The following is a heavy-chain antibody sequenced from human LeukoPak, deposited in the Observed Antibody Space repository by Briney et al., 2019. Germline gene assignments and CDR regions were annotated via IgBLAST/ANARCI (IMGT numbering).Heavy chain of an antibody. D-gene: IGHD2-2*02. CDR2: IYHNETP. CDR3: DTAPILRGEGGEHYKYGMDV. J-gene: IGHJ6*01. Sequence: SETLSLACGVSVVSISSGNWWSWVRQSPGKGLVCIGEIYHNETPNYNPSLKSRVTISADTFKNHFPLKLTSVTAADTAVYYCDTAPILRGEGGEHYKYGMDVWGQGTTVIVSS. V-gene: IGHV4/OR15-8*01. CDR1: VVSISSGNW.